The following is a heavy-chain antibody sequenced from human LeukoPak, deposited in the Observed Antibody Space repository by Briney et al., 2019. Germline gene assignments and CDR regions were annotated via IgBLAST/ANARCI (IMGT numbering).Heavy chain of an antibody. CDR3: ASSTITATLDY. CDR2: IWYDGSNK. J-gene: IGHJ4*02. Sequence: PGGSLRLFCAASGFTFSSYGMHWVRQAPGKGLEWVAVIWYDGSNKYYADSVKGRFTISRDNSKNTLYLQMNSLRAEDTAVYYCASSTITATLDYWGQGTLVTVSS. CDR1: GFTFSSYG. D-gene: IGHD5-24*01. V-gene: IGHV3-33*01.